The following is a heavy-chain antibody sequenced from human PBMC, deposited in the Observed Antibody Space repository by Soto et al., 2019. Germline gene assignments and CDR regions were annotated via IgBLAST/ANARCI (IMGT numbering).Heavy chain of an antibody. V-gene: IGHV3-74*01. CDR3: ARDLPNPYLRQANDVLDI. CDR1: GFTFSSYW. J-gene: IGHJ3*02. D-gene: IGHD2-2*01. Sequence: GGSLRLSCAASGFTFSSYWMHWVRQVPGKGLVWVSRINTDGSATGYADSVRGRFTISRDNAKNTLYLQMNSLRVGDTAVYYCARDLPNPYLRQANDVLDIWGQGTMVTVSS. CDR2: INTDGSAT.